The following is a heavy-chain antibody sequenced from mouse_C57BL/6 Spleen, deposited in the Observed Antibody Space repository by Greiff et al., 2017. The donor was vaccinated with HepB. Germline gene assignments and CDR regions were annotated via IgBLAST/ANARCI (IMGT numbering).Heavy chain of an antibody. V-gene: IGHV1-82*01. D-gene: IGHD1-1*01. CDR2: IYPGDGDT. Sequence: VQLQESGPELVKPGASVKISCKASGYAFSSSWMNWVKQRPGKGLEWIGRIYPGDGDTNYNGKFKGKATLTADKSSSTAYMQLISLTSEDSAVYFCARALFTTVVARNYYAMDYWGQGTSVTVSS. J-gene: IGHJ4*01. CDR1: GYAFSSSW. CDR3: ARALFTTVVARNYYAMDY.